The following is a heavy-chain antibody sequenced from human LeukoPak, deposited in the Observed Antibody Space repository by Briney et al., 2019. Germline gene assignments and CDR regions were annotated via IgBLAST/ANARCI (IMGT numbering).Heavy chain of an antibody. CDR1: GYTFTSYG. D-gene: IGHD6-25*01. J-gene: IGHJ6*02. CDR3: ARAAAGESAHYYYYGMDV. CDR2: ISAYNGNT. V-gene: IGHV1-18*01. Sequence: ASVKVSFKASGYTFTSYGISWVRQAPGQGLEWMGWISAYNGNTNYAQKLQGRVTMTTDTSTSTAYMELRSLRSDDTAVYYCARAAAGESAHYYYYGMDVWGQGTTVTVSS.